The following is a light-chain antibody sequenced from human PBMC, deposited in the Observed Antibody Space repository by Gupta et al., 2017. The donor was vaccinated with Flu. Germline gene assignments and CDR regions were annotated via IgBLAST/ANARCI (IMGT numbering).Light chain of an antibody. CDR2: KDT. CDR3: LSGDSSGSYWV. CDR1: ALSYKF. Sequence: GQTARITWSGEALSYKFTYWYQQRPGQLPVMVIYKDTERPSEIPGRFSGSTSGTVVTLTISGVQAEDEADYYCLSGDSSGSYWVFGGGTKLTVL. J-gene: IGLJ3*02. V-gene: IGLV3-16*01.